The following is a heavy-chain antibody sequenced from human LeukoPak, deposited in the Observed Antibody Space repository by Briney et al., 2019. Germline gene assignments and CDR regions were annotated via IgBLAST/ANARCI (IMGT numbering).Heavy chain of an antibody. J-gene: IGHJ4*02. Sequence: ASVKVSCKASGYTFTSYSISWVRQAPGQGLEWMGWISTYNGNTNYAQNLQGRVTMTTDTSTTTVYMELRSLRSDDTAVYYCARELSGSYRGGFDYWGQGTLVPVSS. CDR3: ARELSGSYRGGFDY. D-gene: IGHD1-26*01. CDR1: GYTFTSYS. V-gene: IGHV1-18*01. CDR2: ISTYNGNT.